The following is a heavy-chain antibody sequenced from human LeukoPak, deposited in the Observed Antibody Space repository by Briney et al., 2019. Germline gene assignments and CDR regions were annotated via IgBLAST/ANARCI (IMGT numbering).Heavy chain of an antibody. J-gene: IGHJ4*02. CDR1: GFTFNGSA. CDR2: IRSKAHRYAT. Sequence: GGSLKLSCAPSGFTFNGSALHWVRQASGQGLEWVGRIRSKAHRYATAYAASVKGRFTVSRDDSKNMAYLQMNSLKTEDTAIYYCTRRHYGDYVVDNWGQGTLVTVSS. V-gene: IGHV3-73*01. D-gene: IGHD4-17*01. CDR3: TRRHYGDYVVDN.